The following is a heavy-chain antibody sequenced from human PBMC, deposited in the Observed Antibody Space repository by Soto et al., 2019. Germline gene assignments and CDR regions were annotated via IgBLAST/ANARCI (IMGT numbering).Heavy chain of an antibody. CDR1: GGSFGGYY. D-gene: IGHD3-3*01. V-gene: IGHV4-34*01. J-gene: IGHJ4*02. CDR2: INHSGST. Sequence: QVHLQQWGAGLLKPSETLSLTCAVYGGSFGGYYCSWIRQPPGKGMEWIGEINHSGSTNYNPSLKSPVIISVDTSKNQFSLKLSSVTAADTAVYYCARVPTRPMTIFGVLMTYYFDYWGQGTLVTVPS. CDR3: ARVPTRPMTIFGVLMTYYFDY.